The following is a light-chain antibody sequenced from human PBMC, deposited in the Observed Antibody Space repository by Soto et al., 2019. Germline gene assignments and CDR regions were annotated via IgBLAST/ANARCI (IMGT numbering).Light chain of an antibody. Sequence: DIQMTQSPSTLSASVGDRVTITCRASQTISNWLAWYQQKPGKAPKVLIFDASTLDGGVPSRFSGRRSGTDVTLTISSLQPSDVATYYCQQDNTYPLTVGGGTKGEI. CDR2: DAS. CDR1: QTISNW. CDR3: QQDNTYPLT. J-gene: IGKJ4*01. V-gene: IGKV1-5*01.